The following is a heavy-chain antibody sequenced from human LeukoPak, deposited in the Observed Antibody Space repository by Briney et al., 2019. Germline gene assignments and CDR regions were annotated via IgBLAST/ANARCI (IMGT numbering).Heavy chain of an antibody. V-gene: IGHV3-23*01. J-gene: IGHJ4*02. Sequence: GGSLRLSCAASGFTFSSYAMSWVCQALGKGLEWVSAISGSGGSTYYADSVKGRFTISRDNSKNTLYLQMNSLRAEDTAVYYCAKVVSVSSWYFDYWGQGTLVTVSS. CDR3: AKVVSVSSWYFDY. D-gene: IGHD6-13*01. CDR1: GFTFSSYA. CDR2: ISGSGGST.